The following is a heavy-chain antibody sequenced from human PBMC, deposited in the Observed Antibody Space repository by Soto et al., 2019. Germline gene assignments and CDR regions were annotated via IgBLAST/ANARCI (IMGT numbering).Heavy chain of an antibody. Sequence: GGSPRLSCADSGFTFSTYAINWVRQAPGKGLEWVSAISAGGYNTDYADSVKGRFTISRDNSKNTLYLQMNSLSAEDTAVYYCAKDHTVYCGYDYYYGMDVWGQGTTVTVS. J-gene: IGHJ6*02. V-gene: IGHV3-23*01. D-gene: IGHD2-21*01. CDR3: AKDHTVYCGYDYYYGMDV. CDR1: GFTFSTYA. CDR2: ISAGGYNT.